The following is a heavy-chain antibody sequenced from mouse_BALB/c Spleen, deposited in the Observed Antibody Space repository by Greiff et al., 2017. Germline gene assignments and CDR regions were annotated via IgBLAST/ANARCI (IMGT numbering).Heavy chain of an antibody. J-gene: IGHJ1*01. V-gene: IGHV2-9*02. CDR2: IWAGGST. CDR3: ARENWDADWYFDV. Sequence: VMLVESGPGLVASSQSLSITCTVSGFSLTSYGVHWVRQPPGKGLEWLGVIWAGGSTNYNSALMSRLSISKDNSKSQVFLKMNSLQTDDTAMYYCARENWDADWYFDVWGAGTTVTVSS. CDR1: GFSLTSYG. D-gene: IGHD4-1*01.